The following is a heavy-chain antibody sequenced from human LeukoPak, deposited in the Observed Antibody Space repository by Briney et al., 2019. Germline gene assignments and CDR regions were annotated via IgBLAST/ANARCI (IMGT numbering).Heavy chain of an antibody. Sequence: GGSLRLSCAASGFTFSSYSMMWVRQAPGKGLEWVSYISSSSTTIHYADSVKGRFTISRDNAKNSVYLQMNSLRAEDTAVYYCASNPGQYYDFWSGPSGIWGQGAMVTVSS. J-gene: IGHJ3*02. CDR3: ASNPGQYYDFWSGPSGI. D-gene: IGHD3-3*01. CDR1: GFTFSSYS. CDR2: ISSSSTTI. V-gene: IGHV3-48*01.